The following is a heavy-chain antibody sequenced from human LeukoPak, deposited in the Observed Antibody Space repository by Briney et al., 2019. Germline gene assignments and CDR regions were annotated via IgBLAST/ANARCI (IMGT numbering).Heavy chain of an antibody. J-gene: IGHJ4*02. Sequence: SETLSLTCTVSGGSISSSSYYWGWVRQPPGKGLEWIGSISYGGITYYNPSLRGRVTISVDTSKNQFSLKLSSVIAADTAVYYCARDSPVATITFSTFDFWGRGTLVTVSS. CDR3: ARDSPVATITFSTFDF. CDR1: GGSISSSSYY. D-gene: IGHD5-12*01. CDR2: ISYGGIT. V-gene: IGHV4-39*07.